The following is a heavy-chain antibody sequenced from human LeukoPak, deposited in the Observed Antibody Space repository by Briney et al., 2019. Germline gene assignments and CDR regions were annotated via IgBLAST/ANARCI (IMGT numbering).Heavy chain of an antibody. J-gene: IGHJ6*02. D-gene: IGHD3-10*01. Sequence: GASVKVSCKASGGTFSSYAISWVRQAPGQGLEWMGRIIPILGIANYAQKFQGRVTITADKSTSTAYMELSSLRSEDTAVYYCARSSDITMVRGVPYGMDVWGQGTTVTVSS. CDR3: ARSSDITMVRGVPYGMDV. CDR1: GGTFSSYA. V-gene: IGHV1-69*04. CDR2: IIPILGIA.